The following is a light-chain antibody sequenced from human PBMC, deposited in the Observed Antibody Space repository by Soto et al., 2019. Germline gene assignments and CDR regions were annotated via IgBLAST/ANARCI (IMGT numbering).Light chain of an antibody. CDR2: DAS. Sequence: EFVLTQSPGTLSLSPGERATLSCRPSQTVINNYLAWYQQKPGQAPKLLIYDASSRATGIPDRFSGSGSGTDFSLTISRLEPEDFAVYYCHQYGSSPWTFGQGTKVDIK. CDR1: QTVINNY. V-gene: IGKV3-20*01. J-gene: IGKJ1*01. CDR3: HQYGSSPWT.